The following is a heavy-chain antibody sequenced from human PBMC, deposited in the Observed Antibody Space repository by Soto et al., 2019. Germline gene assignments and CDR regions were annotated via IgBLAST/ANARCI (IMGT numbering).Heavy chain of an antibody. D-gene: IGHD3-22*01. CDR3: ASDYPYYYDTNGYFPLIX. V-gene: IGHV3-74*01. Sequence: GGSLRLSCAASGFTFSSCWMHWVRQAPGKGLVWVSRIYGDGSSTIKGDSVKGRFTMSRDNAKNTMYLQMNSLKVEDTAVYYCASDYPYYYDTNGYFPLIXWGRGTLVTVSX. CDR2: IYGDGSST. J-gene: IGHJ1*01. CDR1: GFTFSSCW.